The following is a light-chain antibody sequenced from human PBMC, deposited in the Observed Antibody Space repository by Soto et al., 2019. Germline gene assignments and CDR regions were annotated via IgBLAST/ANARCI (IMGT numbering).Light chain of an antibody. J-gene: IGKJ5*01. CDR1: HDISTY. CDR3: QQLNTLPFT. CDR2: EAS. V-gene: IGKV1-9*01. Sequence: QLTQSPSLLSASVGDRVTITCRASHDISTYLAWYQQKPGKAPKLMIYEASTLQSGVPSRFSGSGSGTEFTLTISGLLPEDFATYHCQQLNTLPFTFGQGTRLEIK.